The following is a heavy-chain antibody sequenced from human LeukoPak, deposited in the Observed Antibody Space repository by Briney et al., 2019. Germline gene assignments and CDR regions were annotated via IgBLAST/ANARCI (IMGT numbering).Heavy chain of an antibody. CDR1: GFTFSSYE. J-gene: IGHJ4*02. Sequence: GGSLRLSCAASGFTFSSYEMNWVRQAPGKGLECVSYISGSGETKYYADSLRGRFTISRDNAKSKVFLQMNSLKVQDMAVYYCAREYVSSGSPLDYWGQGSLVTVYS. V-gene: IGHV3-48*03. CDR2: ISGSGETK. D-gene: IGHD3-22*01. CDR3: AREYVSSGSPLDY.